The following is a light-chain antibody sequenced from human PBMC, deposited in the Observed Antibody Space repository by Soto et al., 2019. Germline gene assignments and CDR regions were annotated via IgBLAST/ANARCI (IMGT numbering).Light chain of an antibody. J-gene: IGKJ1*01. V-gene: IGKV1-5*02. CDR1: QSISSY. CDR2: AAS. CDR3: QQYNSYWT. Sequence: IQLTQSPSSLSASVGDTVTIICRASQSISSYLNWYQQKPGKAPKLLIYAASSLQSGVPSRFSGSGSGTEFTLTISSLQPDDFATYYCQQYNSYWTFGQGTKVDIK.